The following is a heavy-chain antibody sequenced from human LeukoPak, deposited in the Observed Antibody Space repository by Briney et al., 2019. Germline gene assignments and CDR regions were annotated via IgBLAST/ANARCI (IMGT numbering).Heavy chain of an antibody. CDR2: IYTSGIT. Sequence: SQTLSLTCTVSGDSVSSGRNYWSWIRQPAGKEPEWIGRIYTSGITSYNPSLKSRVTMSVDMSKNRLSLRLTSVTAADTAVYYCARSGYSYDSAVYWNFDLWGRGTLVTVPS. CDR1: GDSVSSGRNY. D-gene: IGHD5-18*01. CDR3: ARSGYSYDSAVYWNFDL. V-gene: IGHV4-61*02. J-gene: IGHJ2*01.